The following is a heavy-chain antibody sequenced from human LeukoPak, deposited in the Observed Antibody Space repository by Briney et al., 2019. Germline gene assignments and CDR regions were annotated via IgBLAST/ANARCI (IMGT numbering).Heavy chain of an antibody. J-gene: IGHJ4*02. CDR3: ARVSGSSWYGHYFDY. CDR1: GFTFSSYS. D-gene: IGHD6-13*01. V-gene: IGHV3-48*01. Sequence: GGSLRLSCAASGFTFSSYSMNWVRQAPGKGQEWVPYISSSSSTIYYADSVKGRFTISRDNAKNSLYLQMNSLRAEDTAVYYCARVSGSSWYGHYFDYWGQGTLVTVSS. CDR2: ISSSSSTI.